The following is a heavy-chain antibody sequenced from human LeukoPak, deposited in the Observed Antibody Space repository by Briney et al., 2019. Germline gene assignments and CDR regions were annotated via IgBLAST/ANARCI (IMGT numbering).Heavy chain of an antibody. D-gene: IGHD2-2*01. CDR1: GFTFSSYA. J-gene: IGHJ6*02. CDR3: AKIIVAAMPYYYGMDV. Sequence: GGSLRLSCAASGFTFSSYAMSWVRQALGKGLEWVSAISGSGGSTYYADSVKGRFTISRDNSKNTLYLQMNSLRAEDTAVYYCAKIIVAAMPYYYGMDVWGQGTTVTVSS. CDR2: ISGSGGST. V-gene: IGHV3-23*01.